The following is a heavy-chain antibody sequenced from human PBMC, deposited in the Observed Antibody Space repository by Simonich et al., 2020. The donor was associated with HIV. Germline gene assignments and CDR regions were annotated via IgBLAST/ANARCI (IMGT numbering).Heavy chain of an antibody. J-gene: IGHJ4*02. V-gene: IGHV3-53*01. Sequence: EVQLVESGGGLIQPGGSLRLSCAASGFTVSSNYMSWVRQAPGKELEWVSVIYSGGSTYYADAVKGRFTISRDNSKNTLYLQINSLRAEDTAVYYCARATAVAGRGGYFDYWGQGTLVTVSS. CDR1: GFTVSSNY. CDR3: ARATAVAGRGGYFDY. CDR2: IYSGGST. D-gene: IGHD6-19*01.